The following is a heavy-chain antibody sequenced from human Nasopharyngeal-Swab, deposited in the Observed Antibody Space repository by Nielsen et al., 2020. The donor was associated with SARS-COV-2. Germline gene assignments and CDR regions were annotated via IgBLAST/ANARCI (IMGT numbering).Heavy chain of an antibody. CDR2: IRYDGSNR. CDR3: AKDLSIVGANDAFDI. CDR1: GFTFSSYG. V-gene: IGHV3-30*02. J-gene: IGHJ3*02. Sequence: GESLKISCSASGFTFSSYGMHWVRQAPGKGLEWVAFIRYDGSNRYYTDPVKGRFTISRDNSKNTLYLQMNSLRAEDTAVYYCAKDLSIVGANDAFDIWGQGTMVTVSS. D-gene: IGHD1-26*01.